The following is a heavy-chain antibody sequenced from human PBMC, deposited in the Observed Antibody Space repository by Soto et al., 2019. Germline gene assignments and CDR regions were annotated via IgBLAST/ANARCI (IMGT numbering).Heavy chain of an antibody. CDR3: ARGRYSSSPSYYYYYYYMDV. Sequence: SETLSLTCAVYGGSFSGYYWSWIRQPPGKGLEWIGEINHSGSTNYNPSLKSRVTISVDTSKNRFSLKLSSVTAADTAVYYCARGRYSSSPSYYYYYYYMDVWGKGTTVTVSS. D-gene: IGHD6-6*01. CDR2: INHSGST. J-gene: IGHJ6*03. V-gene: IGHV4-34*01. CDR1: GGSFSGYY.